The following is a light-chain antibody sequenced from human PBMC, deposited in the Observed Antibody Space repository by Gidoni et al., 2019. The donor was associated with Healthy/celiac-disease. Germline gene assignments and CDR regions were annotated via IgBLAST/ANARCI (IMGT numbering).Light chain of an antibody. J-gene: IGKJ1*01. Sequence: EIVLTQSPGTLSLSPGERATLSCRASQSVSSSYLAWYQQKPGQAPRLLIYGASSRATGIPDRFSGRGSGTDFNLTISRREPEDFAVYYCQQYGSSLTWTFGQXTKVEIK. CDR1: QSVSSSY. CDR2: GAS. CDR3: QQYGSSLTWT. V-gene: IGKV3-20*01.